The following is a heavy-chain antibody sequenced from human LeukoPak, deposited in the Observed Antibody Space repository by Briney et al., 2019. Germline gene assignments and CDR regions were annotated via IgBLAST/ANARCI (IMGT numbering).Heavy chain of an antibody. CDR1: GFTFSSYA. CDR3: AKGLATTITMIVVAPFDY. Sequence: PGGSLRLSCAASGFTFSSYAMSWVRQAPGKGLEWVSAISGSGGSTSYADSVKGRFTISRNNSKNTLYLQMNSLRAEDTAVYYCAKGLATTITMIVVAPFDYWGQGTLVTVSS. D-gene: IGHD3-22*01. J-gene: IGHJ4*02. CDR2: ISGSGGST. V-gene: IGHV3-23*01.